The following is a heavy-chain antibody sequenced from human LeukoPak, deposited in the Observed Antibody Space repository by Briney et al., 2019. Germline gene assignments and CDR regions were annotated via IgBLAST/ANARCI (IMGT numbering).Heavy chain of an antibody. CDR3: ARDSGTTGEVKFDP. J-gene: IGHJ5*02. V-gene: IGHV4-4*07. Sequence: PSQTLSLTCTVSGGSIHSYWSWIRQPAGKGLEWIGRISGGGTITYNPALQSRLTISIDTSKNQFSLKLMSVTAADTAVYYCARDSGTTGEVKFDPWGQGTLVTVSS. CDR1: GGSIHSY. CDR2: ISGGGTI. D-gene: IGHD3-10*01.